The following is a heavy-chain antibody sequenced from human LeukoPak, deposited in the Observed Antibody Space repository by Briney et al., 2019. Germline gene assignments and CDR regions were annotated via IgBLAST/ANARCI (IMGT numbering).Heavy chain of an antibody. V-gene: IGHV4-61*02. CDR2: IYTSGST. CDR1: GGSISSGSYY. J-gene: IGHJ4*02. Sequence: SETLSLTCTVSGGSISSGSYYWSWIRQPAGKGLEWIGRIYTSGSTNYNPSLKSRVTISVDTSKNQFSLKLSSVTAADTAVYYCARHDFWSDPEYYFDYWGQGTLVTVSS. D-gene: IGHD3-3*01. CDR3: ARHDFWSDPEYYFDY.